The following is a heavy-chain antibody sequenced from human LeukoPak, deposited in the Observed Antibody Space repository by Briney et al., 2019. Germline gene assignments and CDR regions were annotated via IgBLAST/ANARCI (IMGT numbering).Heavy chain of an antibody. V-gene: IGHV3-66*01. D-gene: IGHD6-19*01. CDR3: ARGSDGWFAFDY. J-gene: IGHJ4*02. CDR2: ICSTGGK. CDR1: QFSVTTNY. Sequence: PGGSLRLSCAASQFSVTTNYMSWVRQAPGKGLEWVSIICSTGGKYYADSVKGRFTISRDNSKHTLNLQMNSLRAEDTAIYYCARGSDGWFAFDYWGQGILVTVSA.